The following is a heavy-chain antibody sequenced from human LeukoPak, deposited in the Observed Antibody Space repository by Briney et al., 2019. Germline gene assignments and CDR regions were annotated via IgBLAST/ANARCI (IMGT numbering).Heavy chain of an antibody. J-gene: IGHJ3*02. CDR1: GYTFTGYY. Sequence: ASVKVSCKASGYTFTGYYMHWVRQAPGQGLEWMGWINPNSDGTNYAQKFQGRVTMTRDTSISTAYMELSRLRSDDTAVYYCARAPLGGSYNAFDIWGQGTMVTVSS. V-gene: IGHV1-2*02. CDR2: INPNSDGT. D-gene: IGHD1-26*01. CDR3: ARAPLGGSYNAFDI.